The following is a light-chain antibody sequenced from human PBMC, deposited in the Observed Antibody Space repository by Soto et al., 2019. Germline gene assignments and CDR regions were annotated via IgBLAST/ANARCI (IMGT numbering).Light chain of an antibody. J-gene: IGKJ1*01. V-gene: IGKV1-5*01. CDR2: DAS. CDR1: QSISSL. CDR3: QQYNSYWT. Sequence: DLQMTQSPFTLSASVGYRATITCRASQSISSLLAWYQQKPGKAPKLLIYDASSLESGVPSRFSGSGSGTEFTLTISSLQPDDFATYYCQQYNSYWTFGQGTKVDIK.